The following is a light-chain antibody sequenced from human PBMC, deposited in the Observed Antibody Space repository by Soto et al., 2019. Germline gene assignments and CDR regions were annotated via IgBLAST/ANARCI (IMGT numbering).Light chain of an antibody. CDR2: DTS. V-gene: IGKV3-15*01. CDR1: QSVSSK. J-gene: IGKJ5*01. CDR3: QTFSTGGPLK. Sequence: EIGVTDPPTTGWASPPYRSPLSFMTSQSVSSKLAWSPQKPGQAPRLLIYDTSRRATGIQARFSGSGSGTEFTLTIRGGDSEDFAVYSSQTFSTGGPLKFGEGTPLDI.